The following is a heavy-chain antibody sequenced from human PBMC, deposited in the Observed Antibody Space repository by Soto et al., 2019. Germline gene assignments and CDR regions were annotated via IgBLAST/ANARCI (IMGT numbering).Heavy chain of an antibody. CDR2: IWYDGSNK. V-gene: IGHV3-33*01. CDR3: ARDAEAGFFDY. Sequence: QVQLVESGGGVVQPGRSLRLSCAASGFTFSSYGMHWVRQAPGKGLEWVAVIWYDGSNKYYADSVKGRFTISRDNSKNTLYLKMNSLRAEDTAVYYCARDAEAGFFDYWGQGTLVTVSS. CDR1: GFTFSSYG. D-gene: IGHD6-19*01. J-gene: IGHJ4*02.